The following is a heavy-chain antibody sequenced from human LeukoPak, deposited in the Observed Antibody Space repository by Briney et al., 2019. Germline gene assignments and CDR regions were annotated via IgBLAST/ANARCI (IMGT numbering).Heavy chain of an antibody. D-gene: IGHD3-3*01. CDR2: INPNSGGT. J-gene: IGHJ4*02. CDR1: GYTFTGYY. CDR3: ARVLSITIFGVVTDFDY. Sequence: APVKVSCKASGYTFTGYYMHWVRQAPGQGLEWMGWINPNSGGTNYAQKFQGRVTMTRDTSISTAYMELSRLRSDDTAVYYCARVLSITIFGVVTDFDYWGQGTLVTVSS. V-gene: IGHV1-2*02.